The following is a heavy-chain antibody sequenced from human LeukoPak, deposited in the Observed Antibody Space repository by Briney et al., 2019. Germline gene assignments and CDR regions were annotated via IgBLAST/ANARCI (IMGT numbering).Heavy chain of an antibody. V-gene: IGHV1-2*02. D-gene: IGHD2-2*01. Sequence: ASVKVSCKASGYTFTGYYMHWVRQAPGQGLEWMGWINPNSGGTNYAQKFQGRVTMTRDTSISTAYMELSRLRSDDTAVYYCARVGVPAAMAPVWFDPWGQGTLVTVSS. J-gene: IGHJ5*02. CDR3: ARVGVPAAMAPVWFDP. CDR1: GYTFTGYY. CDR2: INPNSGGT.